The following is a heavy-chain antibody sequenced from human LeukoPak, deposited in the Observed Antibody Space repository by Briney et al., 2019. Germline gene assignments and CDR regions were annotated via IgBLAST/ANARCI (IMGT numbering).Heavy chain of an antibody. D-gene: IGHD5-12*01. V-gene: IGHV3-48*03. J-gene: IGHJ4*02. CDR2: ISSSGSTI. CDR3: ARLFDVRYDFGY. CDR1: GFTFSSYE. Sequence: GGSLRLSCAASGFTFSSYEMNWVRQAPGKGLEWVSYISSSGSTIYYADSVKGRFTISRDNAKNSLYLQMNSLRAEDTAVYYCARLFDVRYDFGYWGQGTLVTVSS.